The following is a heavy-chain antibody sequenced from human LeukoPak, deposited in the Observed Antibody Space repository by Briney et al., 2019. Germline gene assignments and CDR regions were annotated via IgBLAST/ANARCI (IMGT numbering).Heavy chain of an antibody. V-gene: IGHV3-30-3*01. CDR3: ARDRGYAFDI. J-gene: IGHJ3*02. CDR1: GFTFRSYA. CDR2: ILYDGSNQ. Sequence: GGSLRLSCAASGFTFRSYAMHWVRQAPGKGLEWVGVILYDGSNQYYADSVKGRFTISRDNAKNTLYLQMNNLRAEDTAVYYCARDRGYAFDIWGQGTMVTVSS. D-gene: IGHD5-12*01.